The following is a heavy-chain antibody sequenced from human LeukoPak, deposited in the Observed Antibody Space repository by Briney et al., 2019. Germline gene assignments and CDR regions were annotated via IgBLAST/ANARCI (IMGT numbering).Heavy chain of an antibody. CDR1: GRSISSYY. Sequence: SETLSLTCTVSGRSISSYYWSWIRQPPGKGPEWIGYIYYSGSTNYNPSLKSRVTISVDTSKNQFSLKLSSVTAADTAVYYCARRGGSSGWLNWFDPWGQGTLVTVSS. J-gene: IGHJ5*02. CDR2: IYYSGST. CDR3: ARRGGSSGWLNWFDP. V-gene: IGHV4-59*01. D-gene: IGHD6-19*01.